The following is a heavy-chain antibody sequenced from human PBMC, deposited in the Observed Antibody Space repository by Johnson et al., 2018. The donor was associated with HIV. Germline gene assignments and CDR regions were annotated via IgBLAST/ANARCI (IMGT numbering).Heavy chain of an antibody. CDR1: GFTFSSSA. J-gene: IGHJ3*02. D-gene: IGHD5-18*01. Sequence: VQLVESGGGVVQPGKSLRLSCAASGFTFSSSAMHWVRQAPGQGLEWVSAISGSGGSTYYADSVKGRFTISRDNSKNTLYLQMNSLRAEDTALYYCARAYSYGVFDIWGQGTMVTVSS. V-gene: IGHV3-23*04. CDR2: ISGSGGST. CDR3: ARAYSYGVFDI.